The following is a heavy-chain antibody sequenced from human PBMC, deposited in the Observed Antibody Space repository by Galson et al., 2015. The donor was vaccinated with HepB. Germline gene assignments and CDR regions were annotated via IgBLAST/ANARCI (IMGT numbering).Heavy chain of an antibody. CDR1: GGTFSSYT. J-gene: IGHJ5*02. CDR3: ARGAAPYDYVWGSYRYTGSYQANWFDP. CDR2: IIPILGIA. D-gene: IGHD3-16*02. V-gene: IGHV1-69*02. Sequence: SVKVSCKASGGTFSSYTISWVRQAPGQGLEWMGRIIPILGIANYAQKFQGRVTITADKSTSTAYMELSSLRSEDTAVYYCARGAAPYDYVWGSYRYTGSYQANWFDPWGQGTLVTVSS.